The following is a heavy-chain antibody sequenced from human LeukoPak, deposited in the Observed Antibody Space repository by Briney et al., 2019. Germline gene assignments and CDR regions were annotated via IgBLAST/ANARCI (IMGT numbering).Heavy chain of an antibody. CDR3: AIPSSYDGSRYYHAY. D-gene: IGHD3-22*01. Sequence: GGSLGLSCAASGISFGSYWVTWVRQAPGKGLEWVANIGQDGTETVYVGSVRGRFTISRDNARKLLFLQMNSLRADDTAVYYCAIPSSYDGSRYYHAYWGQGTLVSVSS. CDR1: GISFGSYW. CDR2: IGQDGTET. V-gene: IGHV3-7*01. J-gene: IGHJ4*02.